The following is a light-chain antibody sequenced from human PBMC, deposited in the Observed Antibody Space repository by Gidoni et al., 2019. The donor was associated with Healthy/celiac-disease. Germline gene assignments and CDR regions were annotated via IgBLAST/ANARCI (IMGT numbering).Light chain of an antibody. CDR1: QSISSW. Sequence: DIQMTQSPSTLSASVGDRVTLTCRASQSISSWLAWYQQKPGKAPKLLIYDASSLESGVPSRFSGSGSVTEFTLTISSLQPDDFATYYCQQYNSYPLTFGGGTKVEIK. CDR2: DAS. CDR3: QQYNSYPLT. V-gene: IGKV1-5*01. J-gene: IGKJ4*01.